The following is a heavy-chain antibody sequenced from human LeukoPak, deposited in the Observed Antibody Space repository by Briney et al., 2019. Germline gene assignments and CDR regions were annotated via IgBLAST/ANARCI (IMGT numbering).Heavy chain of an antibody. CDR3: ARESPQCGGDCPPAAFDI. V-gene: IGHV4-4*07. D-gene: IGHD2-21*02. CDR1: GVSIGFDY. CDR2: IYTSGST. Sequence: SETLSLTCIVSGVSIGFDYWTWIRQPAGKGLEWIGRIYTSGSTNYNPSLKSRVTMSVDTSKNQFSLKLSSVTAADTAVYYCARESPQCGGDCPPAAFDIWGQGTMVTVSS. J-gene: IGHJ3*02.